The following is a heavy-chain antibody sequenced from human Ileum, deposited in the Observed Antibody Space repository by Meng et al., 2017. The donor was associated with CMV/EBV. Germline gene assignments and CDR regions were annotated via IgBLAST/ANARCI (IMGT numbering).Heavy chain of an antibody. CDR3: ARGLTTSFANS. CDR1: GFRFSADT. D-gene: IGHD1-14*01. J-gene: IGHJ5*02. Sequence: LSCAASGFRFSADTMNWVRQAPGRGLEWVSSISSNADYIYYAASVRGRFTISRDNAGNSVFLQMNNLRADDTAVYFCARGLTTSFANSWGQGTLVTVSS. CDR2: ISSNADYI. V-gene: IGHV3-21*01.